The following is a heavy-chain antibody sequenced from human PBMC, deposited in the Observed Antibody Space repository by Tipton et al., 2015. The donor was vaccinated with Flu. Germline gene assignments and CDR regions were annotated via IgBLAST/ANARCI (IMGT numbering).Heavy chain of an antibody. D-gene: IGHD2-15*01. Sequence: QVQLVQSGGGVVQPGRSLRLSCAASGVTFSNHAMHWVRQAPGKGLEWVAVISHDGSNKYYADSVKGRFTISRDNSKNTLYLQMNSLRAEDTAVYYCAKSGMNTPLYYFDYWGQGTLVTVSS. CDR1: GVTFSNHA. V-gene: IGHV3-30-3*02. CDR2: ISHDGSNK. J-gene: IGHJ4*02. CDR3: AKSGMNTPLYYFDY.